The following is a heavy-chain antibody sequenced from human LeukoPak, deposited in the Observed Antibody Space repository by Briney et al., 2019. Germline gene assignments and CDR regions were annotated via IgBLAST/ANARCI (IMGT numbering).Heavy chain of an antibody. CDR2: INTDGTAT. V-gene: IGHV3-74*01. CDR3: VRDSNLSFDY. J-gene: IGHJ4*02. Sequence: RGSLRLSCAASGLTLNNHWMHWVCQAPGEGLEWVSYINTDGTATTYADSVKGRFTISRDNAKNTLYLQMNSLRAEDTAVYYCVRDSNLSFDYWGQGALVTVSS. CDR1: GLTLNNHW. D-gene: IGHD1-7*01.